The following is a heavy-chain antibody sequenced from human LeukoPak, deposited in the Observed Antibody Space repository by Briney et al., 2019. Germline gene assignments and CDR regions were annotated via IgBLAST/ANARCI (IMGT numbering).Heavy chain of an antibody. J-gene: IGHJ4*02. CDR1: GFTFSSYW. V-gene: IGHV3-7*01. CDR3: AKENPGSGSYYDSGGNFDY. CDR2: IKQDGSEK. Sequence: GGSLRLSCAASGFTFSSYWMSWVRQAPGKGLEWVANIKQDGSEKYYVDSVKGRFTISRDNAKNSLYLQMNSLRAEDTAVYYCAKENPGSGSYYDSGGNFDYWGQGTLVTVSS. D-gene: IGHD3-10*01.